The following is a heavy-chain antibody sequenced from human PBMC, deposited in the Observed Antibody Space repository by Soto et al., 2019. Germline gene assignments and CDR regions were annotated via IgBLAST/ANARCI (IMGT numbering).Heavy chain of an antibody. CDR1: GFTFSSYW. D-gene: IGHD3-16*02. CDR3: ARDLTYGGVIAEEEYYFDY. J-gene: IGHJ4*02. CDR2: IKQDGSEK. V-gene: IGHV3-7*01. Sequence: VGSLRLSCAASGFTFSSYWMSWVRQAPGKGLEWVANIKQDGSEKYYVDSVKGRFTISRDNAKNSLYLQMNSLRAEDTAVYYCARDLTYGGVIAEEEYYFDYWGQGTLVTVSS.